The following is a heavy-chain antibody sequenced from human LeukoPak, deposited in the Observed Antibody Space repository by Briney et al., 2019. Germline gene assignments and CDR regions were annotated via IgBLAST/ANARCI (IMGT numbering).Heavy chain of an antibody. CDR1: GGSISSPSYS. CDR2: FYYSDTT. CDR3: ARHTYWGYQVS. V-gene: IGHV4-39*01. J-gene: IGHJ5*02. D-gene: IGHD2-8*02. Sequence: SETLSLTCTVSGGSISSPSYSWGWIRQPPGKGLEWIGSFYYSDTTYYNPSFKSRVTISVDASKNQFSLKLGSVTAADTAVYYCARHTYWGYQVSWGQGSLVIVSS.